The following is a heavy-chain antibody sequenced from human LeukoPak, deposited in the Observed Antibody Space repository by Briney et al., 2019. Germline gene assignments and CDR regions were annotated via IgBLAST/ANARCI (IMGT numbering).Heavy chain of an antibody. Sequence: GGSQRISCTASGFTFRSYWMTWVRQAPGRGLEWVANIKEDGSETGYADSVKGRFTLSRDNAKNSLYLQMNSLRADDTAVYYCTRNSGWYRLDYWGQGTLVTVPS. D-gene: IGHD6-19*01. J-gene: IGHJ4*02. CDR1: GFTFRSYW. CDR3: TRNSGWYRLDY. V-gene: IGHV3-7*01. CDR2: IKEDGSET.